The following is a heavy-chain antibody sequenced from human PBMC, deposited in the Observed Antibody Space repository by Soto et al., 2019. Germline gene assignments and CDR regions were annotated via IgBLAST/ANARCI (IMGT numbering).Heavy chain of an antibody. CDR2: IIPILGIA. Sequence: GASVKVSCKASGGTFSSYTISWVRQAPGQGLEWMGRIIPILGIANYAQKFQGRVTITADKSTSTAYMELSSLRSEDTAVYYCARDLPHLGELSYYFDYWGQGTLVTVSS. V-gene: IGHV1-69*04. J-gene: IGHJ4*02. CDR1: GGTFSSYT. D-gene: IGHD3-16*02. CDR3: ARDLPHLGELSYYFDY.